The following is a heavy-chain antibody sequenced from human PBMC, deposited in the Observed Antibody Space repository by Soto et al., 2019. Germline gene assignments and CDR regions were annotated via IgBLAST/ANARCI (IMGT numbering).Heavy chain of an antibody. D-gene: IGHD3-10*01. V-gene: IGHV4-39*01. Sequence: PSETLSLTCTVSGVSITSGTYYWGWIRQPPGKGLEWIGSIYYSGSTYYNPSLKSRATISVDTSKNQFSLKLTSVTAADTAVYYRERHANRNYYDAFDILGQGTMVTVSS. J-gene: IGHJ3*02. CDR3: ERHANRNYYDAFDI. CDR2: IYYSGST. CDR1: GVSITSGTYY.